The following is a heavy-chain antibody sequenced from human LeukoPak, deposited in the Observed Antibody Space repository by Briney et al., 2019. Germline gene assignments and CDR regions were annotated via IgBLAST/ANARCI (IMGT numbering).Heavy chain of an antibody. CDR3: ARDKDA. J-gene: IGHJ5*02. Sequence: GGSLRLSCVVSGLTVSNNYMSWVRQAPGKGLEWVSVIYSDGTTRNADSVKGRFTISRDNSKNTVYLQMASLRAEDTAVYYCARDKDAWGQGTLVTVSS. CDR2: IYSDGTT. V-gene: IGHV3-66*01. CDR1: GLTVSNNY.